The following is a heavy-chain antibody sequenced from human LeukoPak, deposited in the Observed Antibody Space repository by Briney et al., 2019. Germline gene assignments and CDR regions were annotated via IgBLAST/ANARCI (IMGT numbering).Heavy chain of an antibody. D-gene: IGHD2-15*01. Sequence: ASVKISCKASGYTFTSYGVSWVRHAPGQGLEWMRWINVCDGNTKYGRNPQGRVTMTTETSTSTGYMELRSLGSDDTAVYYCARDSGYCSGDSCNYYYGMDVWGQGNTVTVSS. CDR3: ARDSGYCSGDSCNYYYGMDV. J-gene: IGHJ6*02. CDR2: INVCDGNT. V-gene: IGHV1-18*01. CDR1: GYTFTSYG.